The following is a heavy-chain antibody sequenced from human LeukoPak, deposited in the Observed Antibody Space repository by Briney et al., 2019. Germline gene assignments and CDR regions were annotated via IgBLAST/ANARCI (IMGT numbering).Heavy chain of an antibody. J-gene: IGHJ4*02. D-gene: IGHD4-17*01. CDR2: FDPEDGET. V-gene: IGHV1-24*01. CDR3: ATAQTTVTTTNYFDY. CDR1: GYTLTELS. Sequence: ASVKVSCKVSGYTLTELSMHWVRRAPGKGLEWMGGFDPEDGETIYAQKFQGRVTMTEDTSTDTAYMELSSLRSEDTAVYYCATAQTTVTTTNYFDYWGQGTLVTVSS.